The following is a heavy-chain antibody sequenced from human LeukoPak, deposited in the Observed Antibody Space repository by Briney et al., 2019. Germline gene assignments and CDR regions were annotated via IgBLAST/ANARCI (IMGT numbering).Heavy chain of an antibody. J-gene: IGHJ5*02. D-gene: IGHD3-10*01. CDR3: VRGPYGSSISNWFDP. CDR1: GDSITGYS. CDR2: IYYNGDT. V-gene: IGHV4-59*01. Sequence: SETLSLTCSVSGDSITGYSWSWIRQTPGKGLEWIGYIYYNGDTHYNPSLNSRLSMSVDTPKKQFSLNLRSVIAADTAVYYCVRGPYGSSISNWFDPWGQGLLVTVSS.